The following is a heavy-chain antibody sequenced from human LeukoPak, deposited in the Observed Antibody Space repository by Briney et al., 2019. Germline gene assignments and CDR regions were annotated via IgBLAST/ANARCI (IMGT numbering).Heavy chain of an antibody. CDR1: GFTFSSYS. CDR2: ISSSSSYI. J-gene: IGHJ6*02. D-gene: IGHD3-10*01. Sequence: GGSLRLSCAASGFTFSSYSMNWVRQAPGKGLEWVSSISSSSSYIYYAVSVKGRFTISRDNAKNSLYLQMNSLRAEDTAVYYCARDEGYYGSGSYFSYYYYGMDVWGQGTTVTVSS. CDR3: ARDEGYYGSGSYFSYYYYGMDV. V-gene: IGHV3-21*01.